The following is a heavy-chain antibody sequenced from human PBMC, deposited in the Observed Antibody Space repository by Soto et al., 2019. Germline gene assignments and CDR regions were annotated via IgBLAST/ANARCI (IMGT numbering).Heavy chain of an antibody. V-gene: IGHV1-69*01. CDR1: GGTFSSYA. J-gene: IGHJ4*02. CDR2: IIPIFGTA. Sequence: QVQLVQSGAEVQKPGSSVKVSCKASGGTFSSYAISWVRQAPGQGLEWMGGIIPIFGTANYAQKFQGRVTITADESTSTAYMELSSLRAEDTALYYCASGRSKYYYDSSGYDLDDWGQGTLVTVSS. D-gene: IGHD3-22*01. CDR3: ASGRSKYYYDSSGYDLDD.